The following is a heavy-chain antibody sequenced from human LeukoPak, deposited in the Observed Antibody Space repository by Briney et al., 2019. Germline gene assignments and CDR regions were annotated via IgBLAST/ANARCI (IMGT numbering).Heavy chain of an antibody. CDR1: GFTFSNYN. CDR2: ISSSSSYI. Sequence: GGSLRLSCAASGFTFSNYNMNWVRQAPGKGLEWVSSISSSSSYIYYADSVKGRFTISSDNAKNSLSLQMNSLRAEDTAVYYCARMAGYCSGGSYCSFAFDIWGQGTMVTVSS. CDR3: ARMAGYCSGGSYCSFAFDI. D-gene: IGHD2-15*01. J-gene: IGHJ3*02. V-gene: IGHV3-21*01.